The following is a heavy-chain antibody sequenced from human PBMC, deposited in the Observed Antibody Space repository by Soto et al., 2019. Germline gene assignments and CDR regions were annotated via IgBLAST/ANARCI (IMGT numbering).Heavy chain of an antibody. CDR2: ISGSGGST. CDR3: AKMPAAIPFFDY. J-gene: IGHJ4*02. D-gene: IGHD2-2*01. Sequence: GGSLRLSCAASGFTFSSYAMSWVRQAPGKGLEWVSAISGSGGSTYYADSVKGRSTISRDNSKNTLYLQMNSLRAEDTAVYYCAKMPAAIPFFDYWGQGTLVTVSS. V-gene: IGHV3-23*01. CDR1: GFTFSSYA.